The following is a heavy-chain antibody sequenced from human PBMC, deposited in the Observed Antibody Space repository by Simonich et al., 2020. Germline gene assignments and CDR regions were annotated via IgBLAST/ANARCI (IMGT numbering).Heavy chain of an antibody. CDR1: GYTFTSYG. Sequence: QVQLVQSGAEVKKPGASVKVSCKASGYTFTSYGISWVRQAPGQGLEWMGGISAYKGKTNYARKLQGRVTMTTDTSTSTAYMELRSLRSDDTAVYYCARASRGTWWYYYFDYWGQGTLVTVSS. CDR3: ARASRGTWWYYYFDY. CDR2: ISAYKGKT. D-gene: IGHD2-15*01. V-gene: IGHV1-18*01. J-gene: IGHJ4*02.